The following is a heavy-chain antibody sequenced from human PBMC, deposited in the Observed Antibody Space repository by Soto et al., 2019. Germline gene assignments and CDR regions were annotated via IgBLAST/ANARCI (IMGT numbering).Heavy chain of an antibody. V-gene: IGHV1-69*02. D-gene: IGHD2-2*01. J-gene: IGHJ3*01. CDR3: SIGSWSAETFDV. CDR2: IIPMLTVT. CDR1: GGTFSTYT. Sequence: QVHLEQSGAEVKKPGSSVKVSCKAAGGTFSTYTLIWVRQAPEQGLEWMGRIIPMLTVTNSAQKFQGRVTLTADKSTSTAFMELTSLTSDDPAVYYCSIGSWSAETFDVWGQGTMVTVSS.